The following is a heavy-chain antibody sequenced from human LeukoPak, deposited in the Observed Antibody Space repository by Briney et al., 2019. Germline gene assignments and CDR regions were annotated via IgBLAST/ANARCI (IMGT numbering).Heavy chain of an antibody. Sequence: SETLSLTCTVSGGSISSSSYYWGWIRQPPGKGLEWIGSIYYSGSTYYNPSLKSRVTISVDTSKNQFSLKLSSVTAADTAVYYCARGGIAAAFGYWGQGTLVTASS. V-gene: IGHV4-39*07. CDR3: ARGGIAAAFGY. J-gene: IGHJ4*02. D-gene: IGHD6-13*01. CDR2: IYYSGST. CDR1: GGSISSSSYY.